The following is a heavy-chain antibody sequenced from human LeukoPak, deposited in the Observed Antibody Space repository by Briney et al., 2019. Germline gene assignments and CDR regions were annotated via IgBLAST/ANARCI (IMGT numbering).Heavy chain of an antibody. J-gene: IGHJ5*02. CDR1: GDSFDDYY. Sequence: PSETLSLTCAVHGDSFDDYYCSSVRQPPGKGLEWIGEIHPSGIFYYNSSLLSRHNISIDTSKSQFSLRLASVTAAETAFYYCARGRDRSKAGDLWGQGSLVTVSS. CDR3: ARGRDRSKAGDL. CDR2: IHPSGIF. D-gene: IGHD5-24*01. V-gene: IGHV4-34*01.